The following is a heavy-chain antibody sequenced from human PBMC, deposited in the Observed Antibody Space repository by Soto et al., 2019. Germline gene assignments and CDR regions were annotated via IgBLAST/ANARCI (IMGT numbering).Heavy chain of an antibody. Sequence: SLKISCKGSGYSFTSYWIGWVRQMPGKGLEWMGIIYPGDSDTRYSPSFQGQVTISADKSISTAYLQWSSLKASDTAMYYCARRMAAANYYYYGMDVWGQGTTVTVSS. D-gene: IGHD6-13*01. CDR3: ARRMAAANYYYYGMDV. V-gene: IGHV5-51*01. CDR1: GYSFTSYW. J-gene: IGHJ6*02. CDR2: IYPGDSDT.